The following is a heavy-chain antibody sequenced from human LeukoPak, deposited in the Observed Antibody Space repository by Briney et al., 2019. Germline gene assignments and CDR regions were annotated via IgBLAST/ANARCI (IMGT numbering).Heavy chain of an antibody. CDR3: ASSIVATGSTYYFDS. V-gene: IGHV3-48*02. J-gene: IGHJ4*02. Sequence: GGSLRLSCAASGFTFNGYSMNWVRQAPGKGLDWVSYISTTSSVIYYADSVKGRFTISRDSAKNSLYLQMNSLRDDDTAVYYCASSIVATGSTYYFDSWGQGTLVTVSS. CDR1: GFTFNGYS. D-gene: IGHD1-1*01. CDR2: ISTTSSVI.